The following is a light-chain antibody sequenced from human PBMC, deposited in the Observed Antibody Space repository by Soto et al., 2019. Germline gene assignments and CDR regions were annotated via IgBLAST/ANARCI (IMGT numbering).Light chain of an antibody. V-gene: IGKV3-15*01. CDR3: QQYNKWPLT. J-gene: IGKJ4*01. CDR1: QSVSSN. CDR2: GTS. Sequence: EIVMTQSPATLSESPGERATLSCRASQSVSSNLAWYQQKRGQAPRLLIYGTSTRATGIPARFSGSGSGTVFTLTISSLQSEDFAVYYCQQYNKWPLTFVGGTKVEIK.